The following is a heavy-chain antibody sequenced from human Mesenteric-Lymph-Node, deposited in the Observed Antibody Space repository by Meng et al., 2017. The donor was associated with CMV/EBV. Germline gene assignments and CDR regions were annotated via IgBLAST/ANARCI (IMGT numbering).Heavy chain of an antibody. Sequence: GGSLRLSCAASGFTLSDFYMTWIRQAPGKGLEWISHISSDGSTIYYADSVKGRFTISRDNAKNTLYLQMNSLRAEDTAVYYCAKGCTTFCYYIDFWGRGTLVTVSS. CDR3: AKGCTTFCYYIDF. D-gene: IGHD2/OR15-2a*01. CDR2: ISSDGSTI. J-gene: IGHJ4*02. CDR1: GFTLSDFY. V-gene: IGHV3-11*04.